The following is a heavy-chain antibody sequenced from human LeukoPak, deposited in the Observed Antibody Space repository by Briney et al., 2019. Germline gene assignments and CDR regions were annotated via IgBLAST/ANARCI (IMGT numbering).Heavy chain of an antibody. V-gene: IGHV4-59*12. Sequence: SETLSLTCTVSGGSISSYYWSWIRQPPGKGLEWIGYIYYSGSTNYNPSLKSRVTISVDKSKNQFSLKLSSVTAADTAVYYCAILTGMITFGGVSWFDPWGQGTLVTVSS. CDR3: AILTGMITFGGVSWFDP. CDR1: GGSISSYY. D-gene: IGHD3-16*01. J-gene: IGHJ5*02. CDR2: IYYSGST.